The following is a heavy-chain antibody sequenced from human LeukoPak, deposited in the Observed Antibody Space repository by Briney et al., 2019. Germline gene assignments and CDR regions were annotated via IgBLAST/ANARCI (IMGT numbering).Heavy chain of an antibody. J-gene: IGHJ3*01. CDR2: INPNSGGT. CDR1: GYIFTGYY. CDR3: ARGPDFFDV. Sequence: ASVKVSCKASGYIFTGYYMHWVRQAPGQGLEWIGWINPNSGGTNYAQKFQGRVSVTRDTSITTTYMELSRLRSDDTAVYYCARGPDFFDVWGQGTMVIVAS. V-gene: IGHV1-2*02. D-gene: IGHD3/OR15-3a*01.